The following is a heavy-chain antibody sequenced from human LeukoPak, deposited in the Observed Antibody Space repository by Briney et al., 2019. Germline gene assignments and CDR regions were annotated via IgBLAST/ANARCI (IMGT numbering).Heavy chain of an antibody. J-gene: IGHJ4*02. CDR2: ISSSSTYI. V-gene: IGHV3-21*01. Sequence: GGSLRLSCAASGFTVSSNYMSWVRQAPGKGLEWVSSISSSSTYIYYADSVKGRFTISRDNAKNSLYLQMNSLRAEDTALYYCARAGYGTSTSYSNYWGQGTLVTVSS. CDR1: GFTVSSNY. D-gene: IGHD2-8*01. CDR3: ARAGYGTSTSYSNY.